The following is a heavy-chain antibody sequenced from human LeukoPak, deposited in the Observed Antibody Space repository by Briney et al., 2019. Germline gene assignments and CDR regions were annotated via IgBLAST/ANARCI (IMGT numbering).Heavy chain of an antibody. CDR3: TTLEGFDY. CDR2: IESKTDGGTT. J-gene: IGHJ4*02. Sequence: GGSLRLSCAASGFTFSNAWMSWVRQAPGKGLEWVGRIESKTDGGTTDYAAPVKGRFTISRDDSKNTLYLQMNSLKTEDTAVYYCTTLEGFDYWGQGTLVTVSS. D-gene: IGHD5-24*01. V-gene: IGHV3-15*04. CDR1: GFTFSNAW.